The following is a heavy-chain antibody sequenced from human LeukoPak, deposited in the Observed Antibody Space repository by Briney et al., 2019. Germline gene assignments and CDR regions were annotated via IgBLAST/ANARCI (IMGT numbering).Heavy chain of an antibody. CDR2: IYHSGST. J-gene: IGHJ3*02. Sequence: PSQTLSLTCTVSGGSISSGGYYWSWIRQPPGKGLEWIGYIYHSGSTYCNPSLKSRVTISVDGSKNQFSLKLSSVTAADTAVYYCAREGTYSSSFGPLIWGQGTMVTVSS. D-gene: IGHD6-6*01. CDR1: GGSISSGGYY. CDR3: AREGTYSSSFGPLI. V-gene: IGHV4-30-2*01.